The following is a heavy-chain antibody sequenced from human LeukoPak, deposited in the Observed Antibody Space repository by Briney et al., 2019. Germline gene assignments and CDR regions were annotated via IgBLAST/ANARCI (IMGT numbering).Heavy chain of an antibody. D-gene: IGHD3-16*02. V-gene: IGHV4-34*01. CDR2: INHSGGT. CDR1: GDSFNDYY. CDR3: ARVSDIMISFGGVISYFDN. Sequence: PSETLPLTCTLYGDSFNDYYWSWIRQPPGKGLEWIGEINHSGGTNYNPSLWSRLTISIDTSKHQFSLQVTSVTAADTGVYFCARVSDIMISFGGVISYFDNWGQGALVTVSS. J-gene: IGHJ4*02.